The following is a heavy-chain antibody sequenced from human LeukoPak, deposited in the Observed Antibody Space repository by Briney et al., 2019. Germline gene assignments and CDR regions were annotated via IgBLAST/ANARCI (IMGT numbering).Heavy chain of an antibody. Sequence: SVKVSCKASGGTFSSYAISWVRQAPGQGLEWMGGIIPIFGTANYAQKFQGRVTITADESTSTAYMELSSLRSDDTAVYYCARDWIAAARGPYGMDVWGQGTTVTVSS. CDR1: GGTFSSYA. CDR3: ARDWIAAARGPYGMDV. D-gene: IGHD6-13*01. CDR2: IIPIFGTA. V-gene: IGHV1-69*13. J-gene: IGHJ6*02.